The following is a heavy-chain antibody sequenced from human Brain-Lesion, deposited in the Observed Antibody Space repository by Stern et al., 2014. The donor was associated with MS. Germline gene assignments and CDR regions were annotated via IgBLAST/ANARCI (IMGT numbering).Heavy chain of an antibody. Sequence: QVQLVESGPGLVKPSQTLSLSCTVSGGSISSGGYYWSWIRQPAGKGLEWIGRIFNSGSTSYNPSLKSRVTISKDTSQNPFPLSLNPMTAADTAVYYCARGRVVPGFQYYATDVWGQGTTVIVSS. V-gene: IGHV4-61*02. CDR1: GGSISSGGYY. D-gene: IGHD2-2*01. CDR3: ARGRVVPGFQYYATDV. J-gene: IGHJ6*02. CDR2: IFNSGST.